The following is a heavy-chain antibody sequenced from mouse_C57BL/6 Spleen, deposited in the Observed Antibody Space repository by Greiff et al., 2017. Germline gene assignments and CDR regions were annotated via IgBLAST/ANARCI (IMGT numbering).Heavy chain of an antibody. J-gene: IGHJ3*01. V-gene: IGHV5-6*02. CDR3: ARRDYDDGAGFAY. CDR1: GFTFSSYG. CDR2: ISSGGSYT. D-gene: IGHD2-4*01. Sequence: EVMLVESGGDLVKPGGSLKLSCAASGFTFSSYGMSWVRQTPDKRLEWVATISSGGSYTYYPDSVKGRFTISRDNAKNTLYLQMSSLKSEDTAMXYCARRDYDDGAGFAYWGQGTLVTVSA.